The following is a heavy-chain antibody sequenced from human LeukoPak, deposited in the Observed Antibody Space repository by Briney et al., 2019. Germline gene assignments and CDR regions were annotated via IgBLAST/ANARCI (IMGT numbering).Heavy chain of an antibody. D-gene: IGHD5-12*01. V-gene: IGHV4-39*07. CDR1: GGSISSSSYY. CDR3: ARGLNWFDP. Sequence: SETLSLTCTVSGGSISSSSYYWGWIRQPPGKGLEGIGSIYYSGSTYYNPSLKSRVTISVDTSKNQFSLKLSSVTAADTAVYYCARGLNWFDPWGQGTLVTVSS. J-gene: IGHJ5*02. CDR2: IYYSGST.